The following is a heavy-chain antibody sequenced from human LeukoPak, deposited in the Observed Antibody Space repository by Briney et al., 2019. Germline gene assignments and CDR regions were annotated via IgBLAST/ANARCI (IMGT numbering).Heavy chain of an antibody. Sequence: ASVKVSCKASGYTFTSYARNWVRQAPGQGVEWMGWINSNTGNPTYAQGFTGRFVFPLHTSVSTAYLPISSLKAEDTAVYYCARGVPVLLTRVRGRSQWWFGPWGQGTLVTVSS. J-gene: IGHJ5*02. CDR3: ARGVPVLLTRVRGRSQWWFGP. V-gene: IGHV7-4-1*02. CDR1: GYTFTSYA. D-gene: IGHD3-10*01. CDR2: INSNTGNP.